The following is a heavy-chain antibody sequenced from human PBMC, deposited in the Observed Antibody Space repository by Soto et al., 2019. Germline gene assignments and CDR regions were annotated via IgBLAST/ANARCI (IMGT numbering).Heavy chain of an antibody. D-gene: IGHD2-15*01. CDR2: ISDTGSHI. Sequence: VQLLESGGGLVQPGGSLRLSCVAPGFSFRNFAMSWIRQAPGKGLEWISGISDTGSHIYYADSVRGRFSISRDNPKITLYLQMNSLRVNDTAVYYCAKGGSPYFNDDPFDIWGQGTMVTVSS. V-gene: IGHV3-23*01. J-gene: IGHJ3*02. CDR3: AKGGSPYFNDDPFDI. CDR1: GFSFRNFA.